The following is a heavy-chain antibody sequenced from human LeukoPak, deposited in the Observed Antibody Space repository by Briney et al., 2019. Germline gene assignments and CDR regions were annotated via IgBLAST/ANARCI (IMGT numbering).Heavy chain of an antibody. Sequence: SQTLSLTCTVSGGSISSGGYYWSWIRQHPGKGLEWIGYIYYSGSTYYNPSLKSRVTISVDTSKNQFSLKLSSVTAADTAVYYCARGHYYARPAFDIWGQGTVVTVSS. CDR1: GGSISSGGYY. V-gene: IGHV4-31*03. J-gene: IGHJ3*02. CDR3: ARGHYYARPAFDI. CDR2: IYYSGST. D-gene: IGHD3-10*01.